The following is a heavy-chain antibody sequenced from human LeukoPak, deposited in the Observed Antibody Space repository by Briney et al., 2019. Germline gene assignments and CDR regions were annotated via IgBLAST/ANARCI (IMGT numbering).Heavy chain of an antibody. Sequence: SESLSLTCAVSGGSISSSSYYCGWIRQPPGKGLEWIGSIYYSGSTYYNPSLKSRVTISVDTSKNQFSLKLSSVTAADTAVYYCARHPWFGELSRHNWFDPWGQGTLVTVSS. CDR2: IYYSGST. V-gene: IGHV4-39*01. D-gene: IGHD3-10*01. CDR1: GGSISSSSYY. CDR3: ARHPWFGELSRHNWFDP. J-gene: IGHJ5*02.